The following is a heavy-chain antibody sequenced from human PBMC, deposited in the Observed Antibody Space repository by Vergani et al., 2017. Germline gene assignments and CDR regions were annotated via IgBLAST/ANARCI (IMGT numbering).Heavy chain of an antibody. CDR1: GGSFSGYY. V-gene: IGHV4-34*01. Sequence: QVQLQQWGAGLLKPSETLSLTCAVYGGSFSGYYWSWIRQPPGKGLEWIGEINHSGSTNYNPSLKSRVTISVDTSKNQFSLKLSSVTAADTAVYYCAREGLYGWGSYYIFYNWFDPWGQGTLVTVSS. CDR3: AREGLYGWGSYYIFYNWFDP. D-gene: IGHD3-10*01. CDR2: INHSGST. J-gene: IGHJ5*02.